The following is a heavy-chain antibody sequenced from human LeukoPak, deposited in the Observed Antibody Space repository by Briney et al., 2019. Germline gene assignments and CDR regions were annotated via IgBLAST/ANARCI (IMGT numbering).Heavy chain of an antibody. D-gene: IGHD6-6*01. CDR3: ARDMGDSSSSRGYFDY. Sequence: PGGSLRLSCAASGFTFSDYWMSWIRQTPGKGLEWVANIKEDGSQKYYVDSVKGRFIISRDNAKNSLYLQMNSVRAEDSAVYYCARDMGDSSSSRGYFDYWGQGTLVTVSS. CDR2: IKEDGSQK. CDR1: GFTFSDYW. V-gene: IGHV3-7*01. J-gene: IGHJ4*02.